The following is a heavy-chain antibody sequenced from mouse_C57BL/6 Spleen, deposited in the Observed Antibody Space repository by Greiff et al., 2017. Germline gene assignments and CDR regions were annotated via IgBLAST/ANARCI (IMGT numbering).Heavy chain of an antibody. V-gene: IGHV1-82*01. D-gene: IGHD2-4*01. CDR1: GYAFSSSW. CDR2: IYPGDGDT. J-gene: IGHJ3*01. Sequence: VQLKESGPELVKPGASVKISCKASGYAFSSSWMNWVKQRPGKGLEWIGRIYPGDGDTNYNGKFKGKATLPADKSSSTAYMQLSSLTSEDSAVYFGARSLYYDYDVVNQAWFAYWGQGTLVTVSA. CDR3: ARSLYYDYDVVNQAWFAY.